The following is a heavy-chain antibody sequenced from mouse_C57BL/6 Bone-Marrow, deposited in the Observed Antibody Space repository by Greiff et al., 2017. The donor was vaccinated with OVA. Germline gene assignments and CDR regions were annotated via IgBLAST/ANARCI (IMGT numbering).Heavy chain of an antibody. Sequence: VQLQQSGPELVKPGASVKISCKASGYAFSSSWMNWVKQRPGKGLEWIGRIYPGDGDTNYNGKFKGKSTLTVDKSSSTAYMQLSSLTSEDSAVYYCAARIYYYGSSYVGRWYFDVWGTGTTVTVSS. V-gene: IGHV1-82*01. D-gene: IGHD1-1*01. CDR1: GYAFSSSW. J-gene: IGHJ1*03. CDR3: AARIYYYGSSYVGRWYFDV. CDR2: IYPGDGDT.